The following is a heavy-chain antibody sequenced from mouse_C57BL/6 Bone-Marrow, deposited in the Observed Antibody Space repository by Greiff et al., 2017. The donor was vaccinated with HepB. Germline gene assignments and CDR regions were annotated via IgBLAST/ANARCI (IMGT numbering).Heavy chain of an antibody. CDR1: GFNIKDDY. CDR2: IDPENGDT. D-gene: IGHD1-1*01. V-gene: IGHV14-4*01. Sequence: EVQLVESGAELVRPGASVKLSCTASGFNIKDDYMHWVKQRPEQGLEWIGWIDPENGDTEYASKFQGKATITADTSSNTAYLQLSSLTSEDTAVYYCTVITTVVGAYWGQGTRVTVSA. J-gene: IGHJ3*01. CDR3: TVITTVVGAY.